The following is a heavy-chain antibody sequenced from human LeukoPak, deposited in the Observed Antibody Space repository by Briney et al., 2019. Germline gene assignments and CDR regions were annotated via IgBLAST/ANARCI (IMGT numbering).Heavy chain of an antibody. Sequence: PGGSPRLSCAASGFAFSSYWMTWVRQAPGKGLEWVANIKQDGSEKHYVDSVKGRFTISRDNAKNSLYLQMDRLRAEDTAVYYCARGTQYLAFDYWGQGTLVTVSS. CDR3: ARGTQYLAFDY. CDR2: IKQDGSEK. CDR1: GFAFSSYW. D-gene: IGHD4-11*01. V-gene: IGHV3-7*05. J-gene: IGHJ4*02.